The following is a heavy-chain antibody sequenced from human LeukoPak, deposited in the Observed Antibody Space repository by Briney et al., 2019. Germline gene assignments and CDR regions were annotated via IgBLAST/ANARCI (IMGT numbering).Heavy chain of an antibody. CDR1: GGSISSSDYY. Sequence: SETLSLTCTVSGGSISSSDYYWGWVRQPPGKGLEWIATVYYIGSTYYNPSLKSRVTISIDTSKSQFSLKLSSATAADTAVYYCARHPGKQHLVPDFDYWGQGTLVTVSS. D-gene: IGHD6-13*01. J-gene: IGHJ4*02. V-gene: IGHV4-39*01. CDR2: VYYIGST. CDR3: ARHPGKQHLVPDFDY.